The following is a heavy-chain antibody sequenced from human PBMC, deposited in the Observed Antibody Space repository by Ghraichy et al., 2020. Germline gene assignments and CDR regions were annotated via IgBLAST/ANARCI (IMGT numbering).Heavy chain of an antibody. D-gene: IGHD1-14*01. CDR3: VTITTGGASFYY. J-gene: IGHJ4*02. V-gene: IGHV4-59*01. CDR1: GGSIRDYY. CDR2: MYYDGRS. Sequence: SETLSLTCIVSGGSIRDYYWSWLRQSPGKGLEWIGYMYYDGRSNYNPSMRSRVTMSIDTSKNQLSLRLTSVTTADTSVYYCVTITTGGASFYYWGQGSLVTVSS.